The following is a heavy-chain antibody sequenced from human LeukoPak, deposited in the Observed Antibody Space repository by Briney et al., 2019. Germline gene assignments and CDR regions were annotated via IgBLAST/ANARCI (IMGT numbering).Heavy chain of an antibody. J-gene: IGHJ4*02. CDR1: GDSFSSNSAA. Sequence: SQTLSLTCAISGDSFSSNSAAWDWLTQSPSRGLEWLGRTYYRSKWYNDYAVSVKSRITINPDTSKNQFSRQLNSVTPEDTAVYYCARDANWEGVDYWGQGTLGTVSS. CDR3: ARDANWEGVDY. CDR2: TYYRSKWYN. D-gene: IGHD1-1*01. V-gene: IGHV6-1*01.